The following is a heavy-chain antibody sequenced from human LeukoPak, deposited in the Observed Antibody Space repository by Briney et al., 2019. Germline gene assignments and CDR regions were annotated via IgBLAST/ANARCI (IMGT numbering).Heavy chain of an antibody. V-gene: IGHV4-4*07. CDR3: ARGAPIIAANYYYYGMDV. Sequence: SETLSLTCTVSGGSISSYYWSWIRQPAGKGLEWIGRIYTSGSTNYNPSLKSRVTMSVDTSKNQFSLKLSSVTAADTAVYYCARGAPIIAANYYYYGMDVWGQGTTATVSS. D-gene: IGHD6-25*01. J-gene: IGHJ6*02. CDR2: IYTSGST. CDR1: GGSISSYY.